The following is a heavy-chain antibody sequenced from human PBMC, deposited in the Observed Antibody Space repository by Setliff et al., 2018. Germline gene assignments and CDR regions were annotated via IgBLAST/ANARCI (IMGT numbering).Heavy chain of an antibody. D-gene: IGHD1-1*01. Sequence: SETLSLTCKVSGDSMNSGVYYWAWIRQPPGKGLEWIGRIYSGGTTYYNSSLKSRVTISVDTSKSQFSLRLNSVTAADTAVNYCARTGTYRYFDYWGRGTLVTVSS. CDR1: GDSMNSGVYY. J-gene: IGHJ4*02. CDR3: ARTGTYRYFDY. CDR2: IYSGGTT. V-gene: IGHV4-39*01.